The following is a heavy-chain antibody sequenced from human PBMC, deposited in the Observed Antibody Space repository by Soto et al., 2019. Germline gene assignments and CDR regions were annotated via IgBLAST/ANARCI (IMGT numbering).Heavy chain of an antibody. J-gene: IGHJ4*02. CDR3: ARTPALRFFDY. CDR2: ISYSGST. V-gene: IGHV4-59*01. CDR1: GASISSYF. D-gene: IGHD3-3*01. Sequence: SETLSLTCTVSGASISSYFLSWIRQSPGKGLEWIGYISYSGSTNYNTSLKSRLTISVDTSKNQFSLKLSSVTAADTAVYFCARTPALRFFDYWGQGTLVTVSS.